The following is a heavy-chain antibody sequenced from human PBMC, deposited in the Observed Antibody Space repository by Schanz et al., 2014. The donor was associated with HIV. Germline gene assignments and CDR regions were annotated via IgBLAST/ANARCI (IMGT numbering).Heavy chain of an antibody. CDR1: GFTFDDYA. J-gene: IGHJ3*02. V-gene: IGHV3-9*01. D-gene: IGHD3-22*01. CDR2: ISWNSGSI. CDR3: AKRRATYYYDSSGYYGGAFDI. Sequence: EVQLVESGGGLVQPGRSLRLSCAASGFTFDDYAMHWVRQAPGKCLEWVSGISWNSGSIGYADSVKGRFTISRDNAKNSLYLQMNSLRAEDTALYYCAKRRATYYYDSSGYYGGAFDIWGQGTMVTVSS.